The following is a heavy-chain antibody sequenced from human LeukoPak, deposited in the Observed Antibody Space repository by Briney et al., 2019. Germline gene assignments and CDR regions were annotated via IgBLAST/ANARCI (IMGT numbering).Heavy chain of an antibody. CDR1: GGSISSYY. Sequence: SETLSLTCTVSGGSISSYYWSWIRQPPGKGLEWIGYIYYSGSTNYNPSLKSRVTISVDTSKNQFSLKLSSVTAADTAVYYCATNRHDYGDYHYYGMDVWGQGTTVTVSS. V-gene: IGHV4-59*08. CDR2: IYYSGST. D-gene: IGHD4-17*01. J-gene: IGHJ6*02. CDR3: ATNRHDYGDYHYYGMDV.